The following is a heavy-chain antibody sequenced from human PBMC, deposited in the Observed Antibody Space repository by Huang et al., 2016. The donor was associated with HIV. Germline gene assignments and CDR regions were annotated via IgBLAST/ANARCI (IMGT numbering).Heavy chain of an antibody. CDR3: VRGSWLRRLFDY. D-gene: IGHD5-12*01. V-gene: IGHV4-34*02. J-gene: IGHJ4*02. CDR2: IEHSGTT. Sequence: QVQLQQWGTGLLKPSETLNLTCGVYGGSFRVYRGHWNRQPRGKRLQFIAEIEHSGTTNYTTSLKSRVALSTDASKYQFSLRLSSVTDADTAVYYCVRGSWLRRLFDYWGQGTLVTISS. CDR1: GGSFRVYR.